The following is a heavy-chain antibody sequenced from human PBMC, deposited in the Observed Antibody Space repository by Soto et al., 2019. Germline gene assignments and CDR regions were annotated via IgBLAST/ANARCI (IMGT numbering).Heavy chain of an antibody. CDR3: PKAGDSWSGPGHLDY. J-gene: IGHJ4*02. D-gene: IGHD3-3*01. CDR1: GFTFSSYA. Sequence: GGSLRLSCAASGFTFSSYAMSWVRQAPGKGLEWVSAISGSGGSTYYADSVKGRFTISRDNSKNTLYLQMNSLRAEDTAVYYSPKAGDSWSGPGHLDYWGQGTLVTVSS. CDR2: ISGSGGST. V-gene: IGHV3-23*01.